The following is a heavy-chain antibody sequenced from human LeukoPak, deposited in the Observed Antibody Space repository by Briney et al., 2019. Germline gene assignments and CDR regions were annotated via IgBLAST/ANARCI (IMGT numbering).Heavy chain of an antibody. D-gene: IGHD2-21*02. Sequence: ASVKVSCKASGYTFTGYYMHWVRQAPGQGLEWMGWINPNSGATNYAQKFLGRVTMTRDTSINTAYMELRRLRSDDTAVYYCAREEVTGRGYYYHYMDVWGKGTTVTVSS. CDR3: AREEVTGRGYYYHYMDV. CDR2: INPNSGAT. V-gene: IGHV1-2*02. J-gene: IGHJ6*03. CDR1: GYTFTGYY.